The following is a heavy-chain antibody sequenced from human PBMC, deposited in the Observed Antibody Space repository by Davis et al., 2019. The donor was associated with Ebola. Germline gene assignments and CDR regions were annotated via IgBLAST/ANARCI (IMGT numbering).Heavy chain of an antibody. CDR2: IYYSGIT. D-gene: IGHD2-15*01. Sequence: SCTVSGGSVSSTSYYWSWIRQSPGKGLEWIGFIYYSGITYYNPSLKSRVSISVDTSKNHFSLKLSSVTAADTAVYYCAREGSGPDYWGQGTLVTVSS. V-gene: IGHV4-30-4*01. CDR1: GGSVSSTSYY. J-gene: IGHJ4*02. CDR3: AREGSGPDY.